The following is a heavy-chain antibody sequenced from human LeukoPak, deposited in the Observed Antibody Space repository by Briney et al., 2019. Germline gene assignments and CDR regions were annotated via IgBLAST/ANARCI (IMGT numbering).Heavy chain of an antibody. Sequence: GGSLRLSCAASGFTFSNYDVYWVRQATGKGLEWVSRIGTAGDTYYPGSVKGRFTISRENAENSLYLQMNSLRAGDTAVYYCARDAGSREFDYWGQGTLVTVSS. V-gene: IGHV3-13*04. D-gene: IGHD1-26*01. CDR1: GFTFSNYD. CDR2: IGTAGDT. J-gene: IGHJ4*02. CDR3: ARDAGSREFDY.